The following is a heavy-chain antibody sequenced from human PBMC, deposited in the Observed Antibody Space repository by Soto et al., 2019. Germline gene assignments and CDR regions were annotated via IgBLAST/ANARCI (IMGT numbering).Heavy chain of an antibody. CDR1: GYPFTSYG. D-gene: IGHD5-12*01. CDR2: ISAYNGNR. V-gene: IGHV1-18*01. CDR3: ARGRIVASIHDAFEI. J-gene: IGHJ3*02. Sequence: QGHLLQSGDEVKTPGVSVRVSCRASGYPFTSYGISWVRQAPGQGLEWVAWISAYNGNRDTAQKFQGRVTMTLDTSTDTAHMELGDLTSADTGVYYCARGRIVASIHDAFEIWGQGTKVTVSS.